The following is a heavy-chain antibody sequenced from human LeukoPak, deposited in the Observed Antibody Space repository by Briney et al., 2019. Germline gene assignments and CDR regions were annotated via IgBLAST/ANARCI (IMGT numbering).Heavy chain of an antibody. V-gene: IGHV1-2*02. CDR1: GYTFTGYY. J-gene: IGHJ4*02. CDR3: ARDRGGYYDSSGYMVGY. CDR2: INPNSGGT. Sequence: ASVKVSCKASGYTFTGYYMHWVRQAPGQGLEWMGWINPNSGGTNYAQKFQSRVTMTRDTSISTAYMELSRLRSDDTAVYYCARDRGGYYDSSGYMVGYWGQGTLVTVSS. D-gene: IGHD3-22*01.